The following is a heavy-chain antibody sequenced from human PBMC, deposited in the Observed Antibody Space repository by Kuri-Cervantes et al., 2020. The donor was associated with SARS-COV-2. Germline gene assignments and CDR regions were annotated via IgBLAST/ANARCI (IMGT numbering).Heavy chain of an antibody. D-gene: IGHD3-10*01. CDR2: ISWNSGSI. CDR3: ARTYYYGSGSYFPFDY. Sequence: SLKISCAASGFTFDDYAMHWVRQAPGKGLEWVSGISWNSGSIGYADSVKGRFTISRDNAKNSLYLQMNSLRAEDTALYHCARTYYYGSGSYFPFDYWGQGTLVTVSS. CDR1: GFTFDDYA. V-gene: IGHV3-9*01. J-gene: IGHJ4*02.